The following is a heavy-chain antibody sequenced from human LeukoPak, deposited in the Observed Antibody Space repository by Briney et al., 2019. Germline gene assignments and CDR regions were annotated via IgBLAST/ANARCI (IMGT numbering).Heavy chain of an antibody. J-gene: IGHJ4*02. V-gene: IGHV3-53*01. Sequence: GGSLRLSCAVFGLTVSDNHMSWVRQAPGKGLECLSVIYNTGSTYYPDSVRGRFTISRDTSKNTIFLQMNIVRVEDTAVYYCAREPSSGNYNAYFDYWGQGTLVTVS. D-gene: IGHD1-26*01. CDR1: GLTVSDNH. CDR2: IYNTGST. CDR3: AREPSSGNYNAYFDY.